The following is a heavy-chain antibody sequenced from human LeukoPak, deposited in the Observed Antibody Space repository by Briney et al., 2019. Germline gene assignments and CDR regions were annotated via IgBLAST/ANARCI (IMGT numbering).Heavy chain of an antibody. D-gene: IGHD2-21*02. V-gene: IGHV4-38-2*02. CDR2: IYHSGST. Sequence: SETLSLTCAVSGYSISSGYYWGWIRQPPGKGLEWIGSIYHSGSTYYNPSLKSRVTISVDTSKNQFSLKLSSVTAADTAVYYCAREYCGGDCCENWFDPWGQGTLVTVSS. CDR1: GYSISSGYY. J-gene: IGHJ5*02. CDR3: AREYCGGDCCENWFDP.